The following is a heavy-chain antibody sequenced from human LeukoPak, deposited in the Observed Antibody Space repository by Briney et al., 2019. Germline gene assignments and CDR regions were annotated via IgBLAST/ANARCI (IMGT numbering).Heavy chain of an antibody. J-gene: IGHJ6*02. D-gene: IGHD6-6*01. Sequence: SCKASGGTFSSYGMHWVRQAPGKGLEWVALISNDGSNKYYEDSVKGRCTISRDNSRNTLYLQMNSLRVEDTAVYYCAKGIGSSPRYGMDVWGQGTTVAVSS. CDR3: AKGIGSSPRYGMDV. V-gene: IGHV3-30*18. CDR2: ISNDGSNK. CDR1: GGTFSSYG.